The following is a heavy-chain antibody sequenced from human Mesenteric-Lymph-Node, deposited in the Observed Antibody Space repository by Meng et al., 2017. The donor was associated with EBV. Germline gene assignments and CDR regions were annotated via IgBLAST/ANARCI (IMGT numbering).Heavy chain of an antibody. D-gene: IGHD2-2*01. Sequence: QVQLVQAGPEVKKPGXSVKVPCRDSGYTFRSYGISWVRQAPGQGLEWMGWISADNGNTNYAQKYQDRLTMTTDTSTSTAYMELRSPRSDDTAVYYCARGYIVVRSAALGSMYYFDPWGQGTLVTVSS. CDR3: ARGYIVVRSAALGSMYYFDP. V-gene: IGHV1-18*01. CDR1: GYTFRSYG. CDR2: ISADNGNT. J-gene: IGHJ5*02.